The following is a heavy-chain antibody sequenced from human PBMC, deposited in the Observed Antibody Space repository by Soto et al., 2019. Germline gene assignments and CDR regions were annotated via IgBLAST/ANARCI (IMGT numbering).Heavy chain of an antibody. Sequence: EVQVLESGGGLVQPGGSLRLSCDASGFTFSAFAMSWVRQVPGKGLEWVSAISGSGGSTYYADSVKGRFTISRDNSKNTLYLQMNSLRAEDTAVYYCAKLGSDFLNWFDPWGQGTLGTVSS. J-gene: IGHJ5*02. CDR3: AKLGSDFLNWFDP. D-gene: IGHD3-16*01. V-gene: IGHV3-23*01. CDR1: GFTFSAFA. CDR2: ISGSGGST.